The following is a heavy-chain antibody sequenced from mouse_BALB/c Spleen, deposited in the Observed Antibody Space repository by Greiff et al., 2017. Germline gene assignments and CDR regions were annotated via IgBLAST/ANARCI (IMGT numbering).Heavy chain of an antibody. D-gene: IGHD2-14*01. CDR2: ISTYYGDA. V-gene: IGHV1S137*01. Sequence: VQLQQSGAELVRPGVSVKISCKGSGYTFTDYAMHWVKQSHAKSLEWIGVISTYYGDASYNQKFKGKATMTVDKSSSTAYMELARLTSEDSAIYYCARGRYDGYAMDYWGQGTSVTVSS. CDR1: GYTFTDYA. J-gene: IGHJ4*01. CDR3: ARGRYDGYAMDY.